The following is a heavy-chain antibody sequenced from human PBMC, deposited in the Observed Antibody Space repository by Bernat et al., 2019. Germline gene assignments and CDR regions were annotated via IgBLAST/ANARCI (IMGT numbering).Heavy chain of an antibody. Sequence: QLQLQESGPGLVKPSETLSLTCTVSGGSISSSSYYWGWIRQPPGKGLEWIGSIYYSGSTYYNPSLKSRVTISVETSKNQFSLKLSSVTAADTAVYYCARGNDFWSGYYGGYYFDYWGQGTLVTVSS. CDR2: IYYSGST. V-gene: IGHV4-39*01. CDR3: ARGNDFWSGYYGGYYFDY. CDR1: GGSISSSSYY. J-gene: IGHJ4*02. D-gene: IGHD3-3*01.